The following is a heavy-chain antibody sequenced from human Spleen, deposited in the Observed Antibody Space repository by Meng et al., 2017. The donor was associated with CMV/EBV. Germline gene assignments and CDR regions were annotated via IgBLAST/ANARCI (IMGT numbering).Heavy chain of an antibody. CDR2: IYYTGST. V-gene: IGHV4-30-4*08. J-gene: IGHJ2*01. CDR3: VSGQHYDVWSGYYPSDWYFDV. Sequence: GDHYWSWIRQSPGKGLEWIAYIYYTGSTYDNPSLRSRIDVSVDTSKNQFSLSLSSVTAADTAVYHCVSGQHYDVWSGYYPSDWYFDVWGRGSLVTVSS. CDR1: GDHY. D-gene: IGHD3-3*01.